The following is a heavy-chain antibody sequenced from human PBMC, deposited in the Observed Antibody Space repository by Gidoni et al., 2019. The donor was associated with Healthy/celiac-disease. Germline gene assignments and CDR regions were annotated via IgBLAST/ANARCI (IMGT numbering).Heavy chain of an antibody. Sequence: QVQLVQTGAEVKKPGASVKASCKASGYTLTSYGINWVRQAPGQGLEWMGWIRAYKGNTNYARKLQGRVTMTTDTSTSTAYMELRSLRSDDTAVYYCARAHRAGDLLWFREPPGYWGQGTLVTVSS. V-gene: IGHV1-18*01. D-gene: IGHD3-10*01. CDR2: IRAYKGNT. CDR1: GYTLTSYG. J-gene: IGHJ4*02. CDR3: ARAHRAGDLLWFREPPGY.